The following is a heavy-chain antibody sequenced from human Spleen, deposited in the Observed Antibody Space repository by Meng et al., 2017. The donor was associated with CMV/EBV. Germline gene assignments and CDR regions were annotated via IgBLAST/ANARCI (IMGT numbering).Heavy chain of an antibody. CDR2: INPSGVST. D-gene: IGHD4-17*01. Sequence: QVELVQAGAGVKKPGASVKVPCKASGYTFTGYYMHWVRQAPGQGLEWMGIINPSGVSTSYAQKFQGRVTMTRDTSTSTVYMELSSLRSEDTAVYYCARDGALGNYGDCDYWGQGTLVTVSS. V-gene: IGHV1-46*01. J-gene: IGHJ4*02. CDR1: GYTFTGYY. CDR3: ARDGALGNYGDCDY.